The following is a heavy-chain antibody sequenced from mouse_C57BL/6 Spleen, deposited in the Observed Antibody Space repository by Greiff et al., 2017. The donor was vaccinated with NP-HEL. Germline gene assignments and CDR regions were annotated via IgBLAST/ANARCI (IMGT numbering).Heavy chain of an antibody. J-gene: IGHJ4*01. Sequence: LQESGPELVKPGASVKISCKASGYSFTDYNMNWVKQSTGKSLEWIGVINPNYGTTSYNQKFKGKATLTVDQSSSTAYMQLNSLTSEDSAVYYCAKGDYYGSSYPYYAMDYWGQGTSVTVSS. V-gene: IGHV1-39*01. CDR2: INPNYGTT. CDR1: GYSFTDYN. D-gene: IGHD1-1*01. CDR3: AKGDYYGSSYPYYAMDY.